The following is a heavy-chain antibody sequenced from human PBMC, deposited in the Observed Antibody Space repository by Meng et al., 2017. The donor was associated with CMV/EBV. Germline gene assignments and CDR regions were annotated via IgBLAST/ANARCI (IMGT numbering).Heavy chain of an antibody. D-gene: IGHD6-19*01. Sequence: GESLKISCAASGFTFSSYSMNWVRQAPGKGLEWVSSISSSSSYIYYADSVKGRFTISRDNAKNSLYLQMNSLRAEDTAVYYCARDPGIAVAGSKGYWGQGTLVTVSS. J-gene: IGHJ4*02. V-gene: IGHV3-21*01. CDR3: ARDPGIAVAGSKGY. CDR1: GFTFSSYS. CDR2: ISSSSSYI.